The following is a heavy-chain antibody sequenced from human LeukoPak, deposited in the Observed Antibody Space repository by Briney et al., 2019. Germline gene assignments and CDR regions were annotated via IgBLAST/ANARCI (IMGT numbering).Heavy chain of an antibody. CDR3: VCLGLGGLSLD. CDR1: GFTFDDYA. D-gene: IGHD3-16*01. CDR2: VNSDGSGT. V-gene: IGHV3-74*01. J-gene: IGHJ4*02. Sequence: PGRSLRLSCAVSGFTFDDYAMHWVRQAPGKGLVWVSHVNSDGSGTDYADSVKGRFTISRDNAKNTLYLQMNSLRVEDTAVYYCVCLGLGGLSLDWGQGTLVTVSS.